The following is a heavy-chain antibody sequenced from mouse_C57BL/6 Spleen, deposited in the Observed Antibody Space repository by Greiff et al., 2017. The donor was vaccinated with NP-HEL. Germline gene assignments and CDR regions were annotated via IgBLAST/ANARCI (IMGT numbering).Heavy chain of an antibody. V-gene: IGHV1-81*01. J-gene: IGHJ4*01. D-gene: IGHD1-1*01. CDR1: GYTFTSYG. Sequence: VQLQESGAELARPGASFPLSFPSSGYTFTSYGISWVKQRTGQGLEWIGEIYPRSGNTYYNEKFKGKATLTADKSSSTAYMELRSLTSEDSAVYFCAREGDYYGSSYYAMDYWGQGTSVTVSS. CDR3: AREGDYYGSSYYAMDY. CDR2: IYPRSGNT.